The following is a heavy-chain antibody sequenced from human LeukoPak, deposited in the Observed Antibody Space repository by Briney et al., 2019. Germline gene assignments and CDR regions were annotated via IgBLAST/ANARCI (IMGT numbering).Heavy chain of an antibody. D-gene: IGHD6-13*01. CDR1: GGSISSNY. CDR2: IYYSGST. V-gene: IGHV4-39*07. Sequence: PSETLSLTCTVSGGSISSNYWSWIRQPPGKGLEWIGSIYYSGSTYYNPSLKSRVTISVDTSKNQFSLKLSSVTAADTAVYYCARDPPPGLAAGFDYWGQGTLVTVSS. J-gene: IGHJ4*02. CDR3: ARDPPPGLAAGFDY.